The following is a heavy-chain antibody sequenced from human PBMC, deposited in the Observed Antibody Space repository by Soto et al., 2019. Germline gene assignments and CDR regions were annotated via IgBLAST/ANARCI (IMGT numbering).Heavy chain of an antibody. Sequence: ASVKVSCKASGYTFTSYGISWVRQAPGQGLEWMGWISAYNGNTNYAQKLQGRVTMTTDTSTSTAYMELRSLRSDDTAVYYCAILMVYAFKDAFDIWGQGTMVTVSS. CDR3: AILMVYAFKDAFDI. V-gene: IGHV1-18*01. J-gene: IGHJ3*02. CDR2: ISAYNGNT. CDR1: GYTFTSYG. D-gene: IGHD2-8*01.